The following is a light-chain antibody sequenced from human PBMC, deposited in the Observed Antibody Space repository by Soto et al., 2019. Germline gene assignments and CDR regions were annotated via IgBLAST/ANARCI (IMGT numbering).Light chain of an antibody. V-gene: IGKV1-17*01. CDR2: AAS. J-gene: IGKJ1*01. CDR3: LQHNSYPWT. CDR1: QGIRNE. Sequence: DIQMTQSPSSLSASVGDRVTITCRASQGIRNELGWYQQKPGKAPKRLIYAASSLQSGVPSRFSGSGSTTEFTLTITSLQPEDFATYYCLQHNSYPWTFGQGTKVEIK.